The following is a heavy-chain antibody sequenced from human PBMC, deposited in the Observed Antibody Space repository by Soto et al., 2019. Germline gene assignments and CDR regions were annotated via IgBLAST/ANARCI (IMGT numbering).Heavy chain of an antibody. CDR3: ARDTFGGAYDFLH. D-gene: IGHD3-3*01. CDR1: GFTVSSFY. J-gene: IGHJ4*02. CDR2: ISSGGST. Sequence: EVQLVESGGGLVQPGGYLRLSCAASGFTVSSFYMTWVRQAPGKGLQWVAVISSGGSTYYTDSVKGRFTISRDNSKNTLYLEMNSLRAEDPAVYYCARDTFGGAYDFLHGGQGTLVTVSS. V-gene: IGHV3-66*01.